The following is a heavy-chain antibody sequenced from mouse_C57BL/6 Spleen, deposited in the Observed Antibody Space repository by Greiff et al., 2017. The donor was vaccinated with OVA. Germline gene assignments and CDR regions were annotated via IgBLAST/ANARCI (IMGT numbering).Heavy chain of an antibody. D-gene: IGHD1-2*01. CDR3: ARRTTASFDY. CDR1: GYSFTGYY. CDR2: INPSTGGT. Sequence: VQLQQSGPELVKPGASVKISCKAFGYSFTGYYMNWVKQSPEKSLEWIGEINPSTGGTTYNQKFKAKATLTVDKSSSTAYMQLKSLTSEDSAVYYCARRTTASFDYWGQGTTLTVSS. J-gene: IGHJ2*01. V-gene: IGHV1-42*01.